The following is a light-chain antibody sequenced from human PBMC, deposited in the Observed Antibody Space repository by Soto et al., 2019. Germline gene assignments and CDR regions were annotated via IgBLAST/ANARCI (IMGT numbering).Light chain of an antibody. V-gene: IGKV3-20*01. CDR1: QSVSSIY. J-gene: IGKJ2*01. CDR2: GAS. Sequence: EIVLTQSPGTLSLSPGERATLSCRASQSVSSIYLAWYQQKPGQAPRLLIYGASSRATGIPDRFSGSGSGIDFTLTISRLEPEDFAVYYCQKYGSSPRTFGQGTKLEIK. CDR3: QKYGSSPRT.